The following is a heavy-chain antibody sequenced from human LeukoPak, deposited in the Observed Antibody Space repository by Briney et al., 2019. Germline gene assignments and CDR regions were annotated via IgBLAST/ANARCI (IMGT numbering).Heavy chain of an antibody. CDR1: GYTFTSYD. D-gene: IGHD3-10*01. CDR2: MNPNSSHT. Sequence: ASVKVSCKASGYTFTSYDINWVRQATGQGLEWMGWMNPNSSHTGYAQKFQGRVTITRNTAISTAYMELGSLRSEDTAVYYCARTQDYRFGELLYYYFDYWGQGTLVTVSS. CDR3: ARTQDYRFGELLYYYFDY. J-gene: IGHJ4*02. V-gene: IGHV1-8*03.